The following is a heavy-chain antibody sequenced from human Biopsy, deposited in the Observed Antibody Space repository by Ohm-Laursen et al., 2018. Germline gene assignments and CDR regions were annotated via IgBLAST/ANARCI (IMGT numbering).Heavy chain of an antibody. CDR1: GYSFTSYY. CDR3: ARNTGWYGDLYYFDY. J-gene: IGHJ4*02. D-gene: IGHD6-19*01. V-gene: IGHV1-46*01. CDR2: INPSGSTT. Sequence: GASVKVSCKASGYSFTSYYVHWVRQAPGQGLEWMGMINPSGSTTSYPQIFQGRVTMTRDTSKSTVYMELSSLRSADTAVYFCARNTGWYGDLYYFDYWGQGTLATVSS.